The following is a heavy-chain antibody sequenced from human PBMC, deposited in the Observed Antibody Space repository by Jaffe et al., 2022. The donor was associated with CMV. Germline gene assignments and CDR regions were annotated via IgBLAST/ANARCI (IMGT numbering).Heavy chain of an antibody. Sequence: EVQLVESGGGLVQPGGSLRLSCAASGFTFSSYWMHWVRQAPGKGLVWVSRINSDGSSTSYADSVKGRFTISRDNAKNTLYLQMNSLRAEDTAVYYCARSPPPYYDFWSGYPHLDYWGQGTLVTVSS. CDR2: INSDGSST. CDR3: ARSPPPYYDFWSGYPHLDY. D-gene: IGHD3-3*01. J-gene: IGHJ4*02. CDR1: GFTFSSYW. V-gene: IGHV3-74*01.